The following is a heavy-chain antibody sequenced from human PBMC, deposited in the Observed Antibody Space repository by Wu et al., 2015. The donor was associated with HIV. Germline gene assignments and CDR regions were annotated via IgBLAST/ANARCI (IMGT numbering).Heavy chain of an antibody. D-gene: IGHD2-21*02. CDR3: ARGNCGGDCSSFYYYYYGMTS. V-gene: IGHV1-8*01. Sequence: QVQLVQSGAEVKKPGASVKVSCQASGYTFTIYDINWVRQAPGQGLEWMGWMNPNSGNTGYAQKFQGRVTMTRNTSIGTAYMELSSLRSEDTAVYYCARGNCGGDCSSFYYYYYGMTSGPKDRRSPSPQ. J-gene: IGHJ6*04. CDR1: GYTFTIYD. CDR2: MNPNSGNT.